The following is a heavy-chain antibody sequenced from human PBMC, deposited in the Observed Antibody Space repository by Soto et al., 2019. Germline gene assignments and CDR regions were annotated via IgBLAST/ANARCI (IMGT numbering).Heavy chain of an antibody. J-gene: IGHJ4*02. CDR2: ISSGGGGT. CDR1: VFTLSNYA. V-gene: IGHV3-23*01. CDR3: TNANRYCSGANCFTFDY. D-gene: IGHD2-15*01. Sequence: EVQLLESGGGLLQPGGSLRLFCTASVFTLSNYAMSWVRQDPGKGLEWVSTISSGGGGTYYADSVKGRFTNSRDNSKNSLSLQMNRLRAEDTAVYYCTNANRYCSGANCFTFDYWGMGTLVTFSS.